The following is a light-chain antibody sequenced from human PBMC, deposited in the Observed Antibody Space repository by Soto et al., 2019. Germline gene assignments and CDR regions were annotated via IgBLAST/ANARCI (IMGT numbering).Light chain of an antibody. CDR1: QSVSSY. J-gene: IGKJ2*01. V-gene: IGKV3-11*01. CDR3: QQRRNWPPYT. Sequence: EIVLTQSPATLSLSPGERATLSCRASQSVSSYLAWYQQKPGQAPRLLIYDASNRATGIPARFSGSGSGTGFALTISSLEPEDFAVYYCQQRRNWPPYTFGQGTKLEIK. CDR2: DAS.